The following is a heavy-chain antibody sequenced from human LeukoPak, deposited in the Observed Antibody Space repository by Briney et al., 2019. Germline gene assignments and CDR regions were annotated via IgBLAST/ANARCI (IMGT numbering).Heavy chain of an antibody. J-gene: IGHJ3*02. CDR1: GFTFGDYA. Sequence: GGSLRLSCTASGFTFGDYAMSWFRQAPGKGLEWVGFIRSKAYGGTTEYAASVKGRFTISRDDSKNSLYLQMNSLKTEDTAVYYCARVRGSYWGGDAFDIWGQGTMVTVSS. CDR3: ARVRGSYWGGDAFDI. CDR2: IRSKAYGGTT. D-gene: IGHD1-26*01. V-gene: IGHV3-49*03.